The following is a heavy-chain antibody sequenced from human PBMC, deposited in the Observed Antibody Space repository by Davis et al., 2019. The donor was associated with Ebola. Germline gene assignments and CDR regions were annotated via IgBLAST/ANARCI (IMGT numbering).Heavy chain of an antibody. V-gene: IGHV3-9*01. Sequence: GGSLRLSCAASGFTFDDYAMHWVRQAPGKGLEWVSGISWNSGSIGYADSVKGRFTISRDNAKNSLYLQMNSLRAEDTAVYYCASFLGYSHIYYYGMDVWGQGTTVTVSS. D-gene: IGHD4-11*01. CDR3: ASFLGYSHIYYYGMDV. J-gene: IGHJ6*02. CDR1: GFTFDDYA. CDR2: ISWNSGSI.